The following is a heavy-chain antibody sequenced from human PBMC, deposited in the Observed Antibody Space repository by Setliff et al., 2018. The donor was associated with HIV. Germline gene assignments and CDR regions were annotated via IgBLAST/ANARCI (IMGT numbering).Heavy chain of an antibody. CDR1: GFTFSTFA. J-gene: IGHJ4*02. Sequence: PGGSLRLSCASSGFTFSTFAMSWVRQAPGKGLEWVSTITASGGSTYYADSVKGRFTISRDNSKNTLFLQMNSLRAEDTAVYYCARTYGMATFFDYWGQGTLVTVSS. D-gene: IGHD5-12*01. CDR2: ITASGGST. CDR3: ARTYGMATFFDY. V-gene: IGHV3-23*01.